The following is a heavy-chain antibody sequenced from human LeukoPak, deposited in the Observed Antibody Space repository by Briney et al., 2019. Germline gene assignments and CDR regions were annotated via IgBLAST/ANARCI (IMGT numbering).Heavy chain of an antibody. D-gene: IGHD3-10*01. J-gene: IGHJ6*02. CDR3: ASGSGSPPNNYYYYYGMDV. Sequence: GGSLRLSCAASGFTFSSYSMNWVRQAPGKGLEWVSSISSSSSYIYYADSVKGRFTISRDNAKNSLYLQMNSLRAEDTAVYYCASGSGSPPNNYYYYYGMDVWGQGTTVTVSS. CDR1: GFTFSSYS. CDR2: ISSSSSYI. V-gene: IGHV3-21*01.